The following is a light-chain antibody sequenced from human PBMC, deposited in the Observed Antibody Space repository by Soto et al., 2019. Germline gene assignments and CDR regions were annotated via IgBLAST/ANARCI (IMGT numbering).Light chain of an antibody. V-gene: IGKV3D-20*02. Sequence: DIVLTQSPGTLSLSPGERATLSCRASQSVSSNHLAWYQQKPGQAPRLLIYGGSSRATGIPVRFSGSGSETDFTLTITRLEPEDFAVYYCQQRHNWITFGQGTRLEI. CDR1: QSVSSNH. J-gene: IGKJ5*01. CDR2: GGS. CDR3: QQRHNWIT.